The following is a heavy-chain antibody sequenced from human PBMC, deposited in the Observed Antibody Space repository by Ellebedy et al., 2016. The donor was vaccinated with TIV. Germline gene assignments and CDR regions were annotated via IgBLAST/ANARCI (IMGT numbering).Heavy chain of an antibody. Sequence: MPSETLSLTCTVSGGSISSGDYYWSWIRQPPGKGLEWIGYIYYSGSTYYNPSLKSRVTISVDTSKNQFSLKLSSVTAADTAVYYCARDLYDYVWGSYQHDAFDIWGQGTMVTVSS. D-gene: IGHD3-16*02. J-gene: IGHJ3*02. CDR3: ARDLYDYVWGSYQHDAFDI. CDR2: IYYSGST. V-gene: IGHV4-30-4*01. CDR1: GGSISSGDYY.